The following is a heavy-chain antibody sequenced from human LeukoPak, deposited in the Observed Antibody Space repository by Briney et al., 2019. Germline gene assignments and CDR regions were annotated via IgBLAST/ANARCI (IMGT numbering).Heavy chain of an antibody. V-gene: IGHV1-8*03. CDR2: MNPNSGNT. CDR3: ARGHKGDPWDYVWGSYRYLDY. D-gene: IGHD3-16*02. Sequence: GASVKVSCKASGYTFTSYDINWVRQATGQGLEWMGWMNPNSGNTGYAQKFQGRVTITRNTSISTAYMELSSLRSEDTAVYYCARGHKGDPWDYVWGSYRYLDYWGQGTLVTVSS. J-gene: IGHJ4*02. CDR1: GYTFTSYD.